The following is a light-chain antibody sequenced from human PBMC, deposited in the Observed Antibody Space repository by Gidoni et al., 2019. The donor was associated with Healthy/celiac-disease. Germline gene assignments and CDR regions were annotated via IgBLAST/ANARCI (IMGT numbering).Light chain of an antibody. Sequence: QSALTQPTSASGSPGPSVTISCTGTSSDVGGYNYASWYQQHPGKAPKLMIYEVSKRPSGVPDRFSGSKSGNTASLTVSGLQAEDEADYYCSSYAGSNNYVVFGGGTKLTVL. V-gene: IGLV2-8*01. CDR2: EVS. CDR3: SSYAGSNNYVV. CDR1: SSDVGGYNY. J-gene: IGLJ2*01.